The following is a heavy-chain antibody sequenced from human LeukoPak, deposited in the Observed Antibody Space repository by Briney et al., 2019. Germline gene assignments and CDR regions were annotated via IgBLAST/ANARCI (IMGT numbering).Heavy chain of an antibody. CDR3: ARLDELLAFDY. D-gene: IGHD2-15*01. CDR1: GGSISSYY. J-gene: IGHJ4*02. V-gene: IGHV4-59*08. Sequence: SETLSLTCTVSGGSISSYYWSWIRQPPGKGLEWIGYIYYTGSTNYRPSLKSRVIISVDTSKNQFSLKLSSVTAADTAVYYCARLDELLAFDYWGQGTLVTVSS. CDR2: IYYTGST.